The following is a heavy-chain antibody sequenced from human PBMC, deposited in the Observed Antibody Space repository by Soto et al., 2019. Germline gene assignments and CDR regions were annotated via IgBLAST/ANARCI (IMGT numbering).Heavy chain of an antibody. CDR1: GFTFSSYA. Sequence: GGSLRLSCAASGFTFSSYAMHWVRQAPGKGLEWVAVISYDGSNKYYADSVKGRFTISRDNSKNTLYLQMNSLRAEDTAVYYCARDPANYITGGFFDYWGQGTLVTVSS. CDR3: ARDPANYITGGFFDY. D-gene: IGHD1-20*01. CDR2: ISYDGSNK. J-gene: IGHJ4*02. V-gene: IGHV3-30-3*01.